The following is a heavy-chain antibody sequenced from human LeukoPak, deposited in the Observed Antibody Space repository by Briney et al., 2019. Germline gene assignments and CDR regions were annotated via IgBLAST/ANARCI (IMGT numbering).Heavy chain of an antibody. J-gene: IGHJ4*02. CDR3: ARVSSSGWYVFDY. CDR1: GFTLSSNY. CDR2: IYSAGNT. Sequence: GGSLRLSCAASGFTLSSNYMSWVRQAPGKGLEWVSVIYSAGNTNYSDSVKGRFTISTDNSKNTVYLQMNSLRAEDTAVYYCARVSSSGWYVFDYWGQGTLVTVSS. D-gene: IGHD6-19*01. V-gene: IGHV3-53*01.